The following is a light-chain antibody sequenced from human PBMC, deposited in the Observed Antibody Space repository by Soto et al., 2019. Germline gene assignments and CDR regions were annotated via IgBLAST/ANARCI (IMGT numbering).Light chain of an antibody. J-gene: IGKJ5*01. CDR1: QSIGSSY. V-gene: IGKV3-20*01. Sequence: EFVLTQSPGTLSLSPGERATLSCRASQSIGSSYLAWYQQKPGQAPRLLIYGPSSRATGIPDRFSGSGSGTDFTLTISRLEPEDFAVYYCQQFGSSPPRITFGQGTRLEIK. CDR3: QQFGSSPPRIT. CDR2: GPS.